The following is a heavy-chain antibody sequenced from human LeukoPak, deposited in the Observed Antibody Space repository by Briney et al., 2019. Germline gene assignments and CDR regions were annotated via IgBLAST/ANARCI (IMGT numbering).Heavy chain of an antibody. CDR2: ISWNSGSI. Sequence: GGSLRLSCVASGFTFDDYAMHWVRQAPGKGLEWVSGISWNSGSIGYADSVKGRFTISRDNAKNSLYLQMNSLRAEDTALYYCVKDLTGYYGVFDYWGQGTLVTVSS. J-gene: IGHJ4*02. CDR3: VKDLTGYYGVFDY. CDR1: GFTFDDYA. V-gene: IGHV3-9*01. D-gene: IGHD3-9*01.